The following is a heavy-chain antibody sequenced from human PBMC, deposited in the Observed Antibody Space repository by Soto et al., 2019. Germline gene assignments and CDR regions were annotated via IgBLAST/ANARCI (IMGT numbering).Heavy chain of an antibody. CDR2: ISAYNGNT. CDR1: GYTFTSYG. CDR3: ARFHFGGGCSGESCSQAFDY. J-gene: IGHJ4*02. D-gene: IGHD2-15*01. V-gene: IGHV1-18*01. Sequence: ASVKVSCKASGYTFTSYGISWVRQAPGQGLEWMGWISAYNGNTNYAQKLQGRVTMTTDTSTSTAYMELRSLRSDDTAVYYCARFHFGGGCSGESCSQAFDYWGQGTLVTVSS.